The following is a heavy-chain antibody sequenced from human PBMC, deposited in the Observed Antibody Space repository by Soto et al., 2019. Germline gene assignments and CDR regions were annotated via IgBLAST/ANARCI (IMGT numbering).Heavy chain of an antibody. J-gene: IGHJ5*02. CDR1: GFTFSSYW. V-gene: IGHV3-7*01. CDR2: IKQDGSEK. CDR3: ARDSRAGTGWFDP. Sequence: EVQLVESGGGLVQPGGSLRLSCAASGFTFSSYWMSWVRQAPGKGLEGVANIKQDGSEKYYVDSVKGRFTISRDNAKNSLYLPMNSLSAGDAAVYYCARDSRAGTGWFDPWGQGTLVTVSS. D-gene: IGHD6-19*01.